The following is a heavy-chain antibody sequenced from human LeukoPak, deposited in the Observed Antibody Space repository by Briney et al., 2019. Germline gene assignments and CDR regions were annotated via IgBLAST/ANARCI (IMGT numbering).Heavy chain of an antibody. CDR2: IYYSGST. V-gene: IGHV4-59*01. J-gene: IGHJ3*02. Sequence: SETLSLTCTVSGGSISDYYWSWIRQPPGMGLEWIGYIYYSGSTKYDPSLRSRVTISVDTSKNQFSLKLSSVTAADTAVYYCARRTPYYYDSSGYSDAFDIWGQGTMVTVSS. CDR3: ARRTPYYYDSSGYSDAFDI. D-gene: IGHD3-22*01. CDR1: GGSISDYY.